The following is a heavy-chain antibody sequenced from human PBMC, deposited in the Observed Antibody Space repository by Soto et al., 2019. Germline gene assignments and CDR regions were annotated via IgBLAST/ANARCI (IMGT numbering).Heavy chain of an antibody. CDR2: INPSGGST. CDR3: GSTYSGNDPFAS. J-gene: IGHJ4*02. CDR1: GYTFTSYY. D-gene: IGHD1-26*01. Sequence: QVQLVQSGAEVKKPGASVKVSCKASGYTFTSYYMHWVRQAPGQGLEWMGRINPSGGSTSHAQKFQGRVTMTRDTSTSTVYMELSSLRSEHTAVYSCGSTYSGNDPFASWGQGTLVTVSS. V-gene: IGHV1-46*01.